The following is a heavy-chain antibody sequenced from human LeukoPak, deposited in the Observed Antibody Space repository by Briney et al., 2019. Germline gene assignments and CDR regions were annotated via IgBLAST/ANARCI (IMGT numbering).Heavy chain of an antibody. CDR1: GGSTSSSSYY. V-gene: IGHV4-39*01. CDR3: AASDIALLPAHPGGSFDT. J-gene: IGHJ3*02. CDR2: ISYRGTT. Sequence: SETLSLTCTVSGGSTSSSSYYWGWIRQPPGKGLEWIGSISYRGTTYYSPSLKSRVTISVDTSKNQFSLKLSSVTAADTAVYYCAASDIALLPAHPGGSFDTWGQGTMVTVSS. D-gene: IGHD2-2*01.